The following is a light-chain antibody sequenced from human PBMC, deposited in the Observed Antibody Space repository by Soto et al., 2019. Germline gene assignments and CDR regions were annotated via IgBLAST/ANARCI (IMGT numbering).Light chain of an antibody. CDR3: QQYGSSRWM. CDR1: QSVSSSY. J-gene: IGKJ1*01. Sequence: EVVLTQSPGTLSFSPGERTTLSCRARQSVSSSYLAWYQQKPDQAPRLLIYAASSSATGIPDRFRGSGSGTDFTLTISRLEPEDFAVYYCQQYGSSRWMFGQGTKVEIK. V-gene: IGKV3-20*01. CDR2: AAS.